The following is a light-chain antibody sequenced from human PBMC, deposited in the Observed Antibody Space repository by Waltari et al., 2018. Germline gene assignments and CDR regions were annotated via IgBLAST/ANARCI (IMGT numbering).Light chain of an antibody. CDR1: QSVSSSY. CDR3: QQYGSSPPVT. CDR2: GAS. J-gene: IGKJ4*02. V-gene: IGKV3-20*01. Sequence: DIVLTQSPGTLSLSLGERATLPCSASQSVSSSYLAWYQQKPGQAPRPLIYGASSRATGIPDRFSGSGSGTDFTLTISRLEPEDFAVYYCQQYGSSPPVTFGGGTKVEIK.